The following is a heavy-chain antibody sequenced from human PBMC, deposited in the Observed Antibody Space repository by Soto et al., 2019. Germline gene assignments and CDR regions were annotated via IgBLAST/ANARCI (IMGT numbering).Heavy chain of an antibody. CDR3: ASSLSGYNYWYFDL. J-gene: IGHJ2*01. V-gene: IGHV3-72*01. Sequence: EVQLVESGGGLVQPGGSLRLSCAASEFTFSDHYMDWVRQAPGKGLEWVGRTKNKANSYTTEYAASVKGRFTISRDDSMNALYLQMNSLKTEDTAVYYCASSLSGYNYWYFDLWGRCTLVTVTS. CDR1: EFTFSDHY. CDR2: TKNKANSYTT. D-gene: IGHD3-22*01.